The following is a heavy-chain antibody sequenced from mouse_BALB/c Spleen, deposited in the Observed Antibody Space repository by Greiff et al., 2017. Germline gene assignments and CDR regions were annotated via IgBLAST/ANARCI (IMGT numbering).Heavy chain of an antibody. CDR1: GYTFTSYW. J-gene: IGHJ3*01. V-gene: IGHV1-69*02. Sequence: QVQLQQPGAELVRPGASVKLSCKASGYTFTSYWINWVKQRPGQGLEWIGNIYPSDSYTNYNQKFKDKATLTVDKSSSTAYMQLSSPTSEDSAVYYCTTYYEAYWGQGTLVTVSA. D-gene: IGHD2-4*01. CDR3: TTYYEAY. CDR2: IYPSDSYT.